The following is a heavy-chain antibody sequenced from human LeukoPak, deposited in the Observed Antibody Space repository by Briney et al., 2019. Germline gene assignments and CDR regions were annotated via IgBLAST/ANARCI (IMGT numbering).Heavy chain of an antibody. Sequence: PGRALRLSCAASVFTFSRYAMHWVRQAPGTGVEYGSAISSNGGRTYYSNSVKCRFNISRDNSKNTLYLQMGSLRAEDMAVYYCARGRGILTGYGREYYFEYWGQGTLVTVSS. CDR3: ARGRGILTGYGREYYFEY. D-gene: IGHD3-9*01. J-gene: IGHJ4*02. CDR2: ISSNGGRT. V-gene: IGHV3-64*01. CDR1: VFTFSRYA.